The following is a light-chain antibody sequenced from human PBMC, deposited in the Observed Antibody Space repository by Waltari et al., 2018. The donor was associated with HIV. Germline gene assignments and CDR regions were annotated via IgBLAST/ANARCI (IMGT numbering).Light chain of an antibody. J-gene: IGLJ3*02. CDR3: AAWDDSLSGWV. V-gene: IGLV1-47*01. CDR2: RNT. CDR1: SSNIGSNS. Sequence: QSVLTQPPSASGTPGQRVTISCSGSSSNIGSNSVYWYQKLPGTAPKLLIYRNTQRPSGGPDRFSGSNSGTSASLVISGVRSEDEADYYCAAWDDSLSGWVFGGGTKLTVL.